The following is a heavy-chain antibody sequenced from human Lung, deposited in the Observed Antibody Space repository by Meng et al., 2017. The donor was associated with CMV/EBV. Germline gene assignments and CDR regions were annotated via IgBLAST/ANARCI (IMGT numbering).Heavy chain of an antibody. Sequence: GGSLRLSCAASGFTFSTHSMTWVRQAPGKGLEWVANIREDASVLHYADSVKGRFTVSRDNAKNSLYLQMSSLSAEDTAIYYCATRYSGQYFDWLLPPFDYWGQGTLVXVSS. V-gene: IGHV3-7*01. D-gene: IGHD3-9*01. CDR2: IREDASVL. CDR3: ATRYSGQYFDWLLPPFDY. CDR1: GFTFSTHS. J-gene: IGHJ4*02.